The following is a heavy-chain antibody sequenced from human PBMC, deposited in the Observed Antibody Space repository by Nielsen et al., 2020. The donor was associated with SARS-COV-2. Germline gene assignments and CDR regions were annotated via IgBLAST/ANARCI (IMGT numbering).Heavy chain of an antibody. Sequence: GGSLRLSCAASGFTFSDYAMAWVRQAPGKGLVWVSRVKNDGSGTSYADSVKGRFTISRDNARSTLYLQMNSLRVEDTAVYYCTRGEDGIVGATKYWGQGTLVTVSS. CDR3: TRGEDGIVGATKY. CDR1: GFTFSDYA. V-gene: IGHV3-74*01. D-gene: IGHD1-26*01. J-gene: IGHJ4*02. CDR2: VKNDGSGT.